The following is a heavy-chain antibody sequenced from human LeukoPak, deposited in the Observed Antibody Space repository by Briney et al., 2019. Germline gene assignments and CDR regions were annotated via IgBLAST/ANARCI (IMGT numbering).Heavy chain of an antibody. CDR1: GFTISSYA. D-gene: IGHD3-3*01. J-gene: IGHJ4*02. Sequence: SGGSLRLSCAASGFTISSYAMHWVRQAPGKGLEWVAVISYDGSNKYYADSVKGRFTISRDNSKNTLYLQMNSLRAEDTAVYYCATYYDFWSGYSPFDYWGQGTLVTVSS. CDR3: ATYYDFWSGYSPFDY. CDR2: ISYDGSNK. V-gene: IGHV3-30-3*01.